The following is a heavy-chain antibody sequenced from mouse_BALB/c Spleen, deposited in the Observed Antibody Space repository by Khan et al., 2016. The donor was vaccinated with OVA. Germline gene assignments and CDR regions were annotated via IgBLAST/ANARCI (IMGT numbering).Heavy chain of an antibody. V-gene: IGHV3-2*02. J-gene: IGHJ2*01. CDR2: ISYSGST. CDR1: GYSITSDYA. CDR3: ARDYCSSYYYFDY. Sequence: EVKLEVSGPGLVKPSQSLSLTCTVTGYSITSDYAWNWIRQFPGNKLEWMGYISYSGSTSYNPSLKSRISITRDTSKNQFFLQLNSVHTEDTATYYCARDYCSSYYYFDYWCQGTTHSVSS. D-gene: IGHD1-1*01.